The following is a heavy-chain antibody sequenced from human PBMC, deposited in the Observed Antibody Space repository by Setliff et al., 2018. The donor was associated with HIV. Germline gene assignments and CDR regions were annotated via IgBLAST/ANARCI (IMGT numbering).Heavy chain of an antibody. J-gene: IGHJ3*02. V-gene: IGHV1-2*04. CDR1: GYTFTGYY. Sequence: ASVKVSCKASGYTFTGYYMHWVRQAPGQGLEWMGWINPNNGGTNYAQKFQGWITMTRDTSISTAYMELSSLRSEDTAVYYCATGNYYDSSGYDAFDIWGQGTMVTVSS. D-gene: IGHD3-22*01. CDR2: INPNNGGT. CDR3: ATGNYYDSSGYDAFDI.